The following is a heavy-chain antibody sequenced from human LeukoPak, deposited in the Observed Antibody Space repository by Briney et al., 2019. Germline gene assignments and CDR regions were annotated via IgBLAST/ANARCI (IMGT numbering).Heavy chain of an antibody. Sequence: GGSLRLSCAASGFTFSIYTMNWVRQAPGKGLEWVSSITSSGSYINYADSVKGRFTISRDNAKNPLYLQMNSLRAEDTAVYYCARDQRGYSYTVDYWGQGTLVTVSS. CDR3: ARDQRGYSYTVDY. D-gene: IGHD5-18*01. CDR2: ITSSGSYI. V-gene: IGHV3-21*01. CDR1: GFTFSIYT. J-gene: IGHJ4*02.